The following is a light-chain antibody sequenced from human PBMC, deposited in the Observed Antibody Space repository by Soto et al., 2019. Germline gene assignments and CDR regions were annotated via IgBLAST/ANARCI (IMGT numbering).Light chain of an antibody. CDR3: SSYTSSTSWM. CDR2: EVT. J-gene: IGLJ3*02. CDR1: SRDVGGYNY. V-gene: IGLV2-14*01. Sequence: QYALTQPASVSGSPGQSITISCTGTSRDVGGYNYVSWYRQHPGKAPKLIIYEVTHRPSGVSIRFSGSKSGNTASLTISGLQAEDDADYYCSSYTSSTSWMFGGGTKLTVL.